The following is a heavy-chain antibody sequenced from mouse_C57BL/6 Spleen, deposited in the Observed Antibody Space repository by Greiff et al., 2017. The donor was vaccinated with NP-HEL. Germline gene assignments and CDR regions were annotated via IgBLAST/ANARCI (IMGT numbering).Heavy chain of an antibody. CDR1: GFTFSDFY. Sequence: EVMLVESGGGLVQSGRSLRLSCATSGFTFSDFYMEWVRQAPGKGLEWIAASRNKANDYTTEYSASVKGRFIVSRDTSQSILYLQMNALRAEDTAIYYCARDADSNYFDYWGQGTTLTVSS. D-gene: IGHD2-5*01. CDR3: ARDADSNYFDY. J-gene: IGHJ2*01. CDR2: SRNKANDYTT. V-gene: IGHV7-1*01.